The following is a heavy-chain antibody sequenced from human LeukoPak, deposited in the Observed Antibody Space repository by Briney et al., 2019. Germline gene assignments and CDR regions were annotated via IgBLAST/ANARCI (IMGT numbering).Heavy chain of an antibody. D-gene: IGHD2-8*02. Sequence: GGSLRLSCAASGFTFGIYGIHWVRQAPGKGLEWVAVISYDGSNKHHADSVKGRFSISRDNAKNSLYLQMNSLRAEDTAVYYCARAWWGEGHFDSWGQGTLVTVSS. CDR3: ARAWWGEGHFDS. V-gene: IGHV3-30*03. J-gene: IGHJ4*02. CDR2: ISYDGSNK. CDR1: GFTFGIYG.